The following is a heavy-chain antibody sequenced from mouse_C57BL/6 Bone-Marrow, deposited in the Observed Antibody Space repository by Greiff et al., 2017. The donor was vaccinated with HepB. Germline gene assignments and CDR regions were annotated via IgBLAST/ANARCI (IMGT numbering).Heavy chain of an antibody. J-gene: IGHJ1*03. Sequence: QVQLKQPGAELVRPGTSVKLSCKASGYTFTSYWMHWVKQRPGQGLEWIGVIDPSDSYTNYNQKFKGKATLTVDTSSSTAYMQLSSLTSEDSAVYYCAREVTDWYFDVWGTGTTVTVSS. CDR2: IDPSDSYT. D-gene: IGHD2-2*01. V-gene: IGHV1-59*01. CDR1: GYTFTSYW. CDR3: AREVTDWYFDV.